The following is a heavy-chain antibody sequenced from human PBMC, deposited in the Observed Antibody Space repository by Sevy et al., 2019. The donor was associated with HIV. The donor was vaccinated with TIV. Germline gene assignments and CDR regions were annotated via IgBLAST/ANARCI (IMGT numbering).Heavy chain of an antibody. D-gene: IGHD6-19*01. CDR3: ARDAGYSTGWYAGY. Sequence: GGSLRLSCAASGFSISPYAFHWVRQAPGKGLEWVALMSYDASTRYYADSAKGRFAISKDNSKNTLYLQMNSLRIEDTAIYYCARDAGYSTGWYAGYWGQGTLVTVSS. CDR1: GFSISPYA. V-gene: IGHV3-30*09. J-gene: IGHJ4*02. CDR2: MSYDASTR.